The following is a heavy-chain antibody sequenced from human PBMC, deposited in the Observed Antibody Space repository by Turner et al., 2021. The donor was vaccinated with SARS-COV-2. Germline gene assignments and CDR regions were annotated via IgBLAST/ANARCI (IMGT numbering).Heavy chain of an antibody. CDR1: GFTFSSYW. J-gene: IGHJ3*02. CDR3: ARDQRDSVIWSGYGAFDI. Sequence: EVQLVESGGGLVQPGGSLRLSCAASGFTFSSYWMHWVRKAPGSGLVWVSHSNSDGSFTSYADSVKGRFTIARYNAKNTLYLQMNSLRAEDTAVYYCARDQRDSVIWSGYGAFDIWGQGTMVTVSS. CDR2: SNSDGSFT. V-gene: IGHV3-74*01. D-gene: IGHD3-3*01.